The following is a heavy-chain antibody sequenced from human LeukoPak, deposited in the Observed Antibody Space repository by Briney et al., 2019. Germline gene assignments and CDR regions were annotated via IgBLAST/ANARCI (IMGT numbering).Heavy chain of an antibody. J-gene: IGHJ5*02. D-gene: IGHD4-11*01. CDR2: INWNGGST. Sequence: GGSLRLSCAASGFTFEDYGMSWVRQAPGKGLEWVSGINWNGGSTGYADSMKGRFTISRDNAKNSLYLQMNSLRAEDTALYYCAKDEGATVTMGWFDPWGQGTLVTVSP. V-gene: IGHV3-20*04. CDR1: GFTFEDYG. CDR3: AKDEGATVTMGWFDP.